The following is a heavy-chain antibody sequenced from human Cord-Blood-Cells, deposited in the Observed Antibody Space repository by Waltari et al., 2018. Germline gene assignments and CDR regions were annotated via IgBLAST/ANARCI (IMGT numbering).Heavy chain of an antibody. CDR1: GGSISSSSYY. J-gene: IGHJ3*02. D-gene: IGHD3-9*01. CDR2: IYYSGRT. Sequence: QLQLQESGPGLVKPSETLSLTCTVSGGSISSSSYYWGWIRQPPGKGLEWIGSIYYSGRTYDNPSLKSRGTISVDTSKNQFSLKLSSVTAADTAVYYCARLGKYYDILTGYHDAFDIWGQGTMVTVSS. CDR3: ARLGKYYDILTGYHDAFDI. V-gene: IGHV4-39*07.